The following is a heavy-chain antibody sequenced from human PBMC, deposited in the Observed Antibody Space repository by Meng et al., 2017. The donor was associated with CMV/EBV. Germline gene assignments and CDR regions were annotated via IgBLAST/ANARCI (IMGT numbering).Heavy chain of an antibody. V-gene: IGHV3-23*01. Sequence: GESLKISCAASGFTFGSYAVSWVRQAPGKGLEWVSAISGSGGSTYYADSVKGRFTISRDNSKNTLYLQMNSLRAEDTAVYYCAKDPSFEYSSSFDYWGQGTLVTVSS. D-gene: IGHD6-6*01. CDR1: GFTFGSYA. J-gene: IGHJ4*02. CDR2: ISGSGGST. CDR3: AKDPSFEYSSSFDY.